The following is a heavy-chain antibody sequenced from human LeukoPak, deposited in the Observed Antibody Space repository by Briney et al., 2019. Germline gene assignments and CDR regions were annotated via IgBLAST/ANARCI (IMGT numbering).Heavy chain of an antibody. CDR1: GGTFTSYA. V-gene: IGHV1-69*13. J-gene: IGHJ4*02. Sequence: SVTVSCKASGGTFTSYAISWVRQAHGQGLEWMGGIIPIFGTANYAQKFQGRITITADESTSTAYMELSSLRSEDTAVYYCARGGPVYDYVWGSYRCDYWGQGTLVTVSS. CDR3: ARGGPVYDYVWGSYRCDY. D-gene: IGHD3-16*02. CDR2: IIPIFGTA.